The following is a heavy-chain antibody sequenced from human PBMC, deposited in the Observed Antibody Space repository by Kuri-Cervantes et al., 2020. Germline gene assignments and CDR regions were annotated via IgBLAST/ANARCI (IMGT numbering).Heavy chain of an antibody. J-gene: IGHJ3*02. D-gene: IGHD3-10*01. V-gene: IGHV3-7*01. CDR1: GFTFSSYW. Sequence: GGSLRLSCAASGFTFSSYWMSWVRQAPGKGLEWVANIKQDGSEKYYVDSVKGRFTISRDNAKNSLYLQMNSLRAEDTAVYYCARDPSITMVRGGYDIWGQGTMVTVSS. CDR3: ARDPSITMVRGGYDI. CDR2: IKQDGSEK.